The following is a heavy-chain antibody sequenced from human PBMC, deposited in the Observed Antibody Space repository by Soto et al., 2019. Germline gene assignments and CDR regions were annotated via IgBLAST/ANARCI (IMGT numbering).Heavy chain of an antibody. D-gene: IGHD4-17*01. CDR1: GESISSSSYY. Sequence: PSETLSLTCIVSGESISSSSYYWGWIRQPPGKGLEWIGSIYYSGRTYYNPSFKSRVTISIDTSKNQFSLKLSSVTATDTAVYYCDRKRTTAVTQAYFDHWGQGALVTVSS. CDR3: DRKRTTAVTQAYFDH. CDR2: IYYSGRT. V-gene: IGHV4-39*01. J-gene: IGHJ4*02.